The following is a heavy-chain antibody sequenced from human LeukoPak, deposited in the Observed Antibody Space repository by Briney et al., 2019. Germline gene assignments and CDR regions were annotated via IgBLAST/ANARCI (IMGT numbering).Heavy chain of an antibody. CDR3: ARALSSGWFDSFDY. CDR1: GFTFSSYS. V-gene: IGHV3-21*01. J-gene: IGHJ4*02. D-gene: IGHD6-19*01. CDR2: ISSSSSYI. Sequence: GGSLRLSCAASGFTFSSYSMNWVRQAPGKGLEWVSSISSSSSYIYYADSVKGRFTISRGNAKNSLYLQMNSLRAEDTAVYYCARALSSGWFDSFDYWGQGTLVTVSS.